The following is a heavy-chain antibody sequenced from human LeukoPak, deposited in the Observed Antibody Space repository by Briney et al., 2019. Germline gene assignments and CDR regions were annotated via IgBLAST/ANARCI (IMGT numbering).Heavy chain of an antibody. D-gene: IGHD3-9*01. Sequence: PSETLSLTCTVSGGSISSSTYYWGWLRQPPGRGLEWIGSIYYSGSTYYNPSLKSRVTISVDTSKNQFSLKLNSVTAADTAVYYRAIHGYDILTGYSRYYFDYWGQGTLVTVSS. J-gene: IGHJ4*02. CDR3: AIHGYDILTGYSRYYFDY. V-gene: IGHV4-39*01. CDR1: GGSISSSTYY. CDR2: IYYSGST.